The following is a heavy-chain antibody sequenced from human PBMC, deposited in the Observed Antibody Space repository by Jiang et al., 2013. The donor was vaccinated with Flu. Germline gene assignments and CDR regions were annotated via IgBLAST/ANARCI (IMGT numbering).Heavy chain of an antibody. CDR2: TYYRSKWYN. V-gene: IGHV6-1*01. CDR1: GDSVSSNSAA. D-gene: IGHD5-12*01. Sequence: SQTLSLTCAISGDSVSSNSAAWNWIRQSPSRGLEWLGRTYYRSKWYNDYAVSVKSRITINPDTSKNQFSLQLNSVTPEDTAVYYCARDQYSGYDFGLYYYYYYGMDVWGQGTTVTVSS. CDR3: ARDQYSGYDFGLYYYYYYGMDV. J-gene: IGHJ6*02.